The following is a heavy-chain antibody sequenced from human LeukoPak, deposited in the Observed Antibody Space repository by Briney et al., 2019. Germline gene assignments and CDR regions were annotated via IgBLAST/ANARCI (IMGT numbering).Heavy chain of an antibody. J-gene: IGHJ6*03. CDR1: GFTFSSYG. D-gene: IGHD1-26*01. CDR3: ARDTSREVEGDDYYYYYYMDV. V-gene: IGHV3-30*02. CDR2: IRYDGSNK. Sequence: GGSLRLSCAASGFTFSSYGMHWVRQAPGKGLEWVAFIRYDGSNKYYADSVKGRFTISRDNAKNSLYLQMNSLRAEDTAVYYCARDTSREVEGDDYYYYYYMDVWGKGTTVTISS.